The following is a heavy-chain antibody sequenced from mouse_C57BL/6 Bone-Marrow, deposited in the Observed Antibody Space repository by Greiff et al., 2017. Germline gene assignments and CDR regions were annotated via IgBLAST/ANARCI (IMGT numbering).Heavy chain of an antibody. CDR3: ARECGYYYGSSYVDY. Sequence: VKLQQSGPVLVKPGASVKMSCKASGYTFTDYYMNWVKQSHGKSLEWIGVINPYNGGTSYNQKFKGKATLTVDKSSSTAYMELNSLTSEDSAVYYCARECGYYYGSSYVDYWGQGTTLAVSS. V-gene: IGHV1-19*01. J-gene: IGHJ2*01. CDR1: GYTFTDYY. CDR2: INPYNGGT. D-gene: IGHD1-1*01.